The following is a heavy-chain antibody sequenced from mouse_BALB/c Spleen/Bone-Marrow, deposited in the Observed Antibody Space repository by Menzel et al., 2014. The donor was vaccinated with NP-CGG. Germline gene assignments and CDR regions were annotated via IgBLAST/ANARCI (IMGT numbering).Heavy chain of an antibody. CDR3: ARTAY. CDR2: IDPSDSET. Sequence: VQLQQSGAELVKPGAPVKLSCKASGYTFTDYWMNWVKQRPGRGLEWIGRIDPSDSETHYNQKFKDKATLTVDKSSTTASIQLSNLASEDPAVYYSARTAYWGQGTLVTVSA. CDR1: GYTFTDYW. V-gene: IGHV1-69*02. J-gene: IGHJ3*01.